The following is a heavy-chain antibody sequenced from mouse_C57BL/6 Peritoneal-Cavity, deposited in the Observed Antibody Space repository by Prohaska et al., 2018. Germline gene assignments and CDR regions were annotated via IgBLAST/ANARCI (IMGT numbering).Heavy chain of an antibody. V-gene: IGHV2-5*01. CDR2: IWRGGST. J-gene: IGHJ1*03. CDR3: AKESYCGSRPCCYFDV. Sequence: GKGLEWLGVIWRGGSTDYNAAFMSRLSITKDNSKSQVFFKMNSLQADDTAIYYCAKESYCGSRPCCYFDVWGTGTTVTVSS. D-gene: IGHD1-1*01.